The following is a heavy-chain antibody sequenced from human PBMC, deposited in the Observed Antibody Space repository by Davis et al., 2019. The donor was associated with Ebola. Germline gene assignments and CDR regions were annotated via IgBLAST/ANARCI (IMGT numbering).Heavy chain of an antibody. V-gene: IGHV4-31*03. CDR2: IYYSGST. Sequence: PSETLSLTCTVSGGSISSGGYYWSWIRQHPGKGLEWIGYIYYSGSTYYNPSLKSRVTISVDTSKNQFSLKLSSVTAADTAVYYCARDTRIAAAATYYYYGMDVWGQGTTVTVSS. CDR1: GGSISSGGYY. CDR3: ARDTRIAAAATYYYYGMDV. J-gene: IGHJ6*02. D-gene: IGHD6-13*01.